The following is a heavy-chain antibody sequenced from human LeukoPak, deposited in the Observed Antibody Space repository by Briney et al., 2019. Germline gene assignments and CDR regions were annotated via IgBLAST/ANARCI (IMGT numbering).Heavy chain of an antibody. CDR2: ISGSSSNT. CDR1: GFTFSTYA. D-gene: IGHD6-13*01. Sequence: GGSLRLSCAASGFTFSTYAMSWVRQAPGKGLEWVSAISGSSSNTYYADSVKGRFTISRDNSQNTLYLQMNSLRAEDTAVYYCAKLIAAAGDYWGQGTLVTVFS. J-gene: IGHJ4*02. V-gene: IGHV3-23*01. CDR3: AKLIAAAGDY.